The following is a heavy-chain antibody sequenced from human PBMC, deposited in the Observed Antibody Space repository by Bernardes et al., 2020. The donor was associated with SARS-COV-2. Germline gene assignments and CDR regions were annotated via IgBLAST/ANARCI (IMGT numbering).Heavy chain of an antibody. CDR3: SSGSAAWVSHFMLLFANWYFDL. D-gene: IGHD2-21*02. CDR1: SGSFSGYY. V-gene: IGHV4-34*01. Sequence: SETLSLTCAVYSGSFSGYYWSWIRQTPGKGLEWIGEINDSGSTKYNPALKSRVTISVDPSKNQFSLKLNSVTAADTAVYYCSSGSAAWVSHFMLLFANWYFDLWGRGTLVTVSS. CDR2: INDSGST. J-gene: IGHJ2*01.